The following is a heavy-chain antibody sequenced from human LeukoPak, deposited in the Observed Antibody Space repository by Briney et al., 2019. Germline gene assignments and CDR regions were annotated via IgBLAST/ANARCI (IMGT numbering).Heavy chain of an antibody. J-gene: IGHJ4*02. CDR3: ARDLRGSSCYDY. CDR1: GDSLNSYY. Sequence: SETLSLTCTVSGDSLNSYYWSWIRQPPGKGLEWIGFIYYSGSTNYNPSLKSRVTISVDTSKNQFSLKLSSVTAADTAVYYCARDLRGSSCYDYWGQGTLVTVSS. V-gene: IGHV4-59*01. D-gene: IGHD2-2*01. CDR2: IYYSGST.